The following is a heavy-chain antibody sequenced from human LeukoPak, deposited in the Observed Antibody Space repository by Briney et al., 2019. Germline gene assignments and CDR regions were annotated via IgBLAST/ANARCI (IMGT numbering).Heavy chain of an antibody. Sequence: SQTLSLTCVVTGDSVSNYSAAWEWIRQSPSRGLEWLGRTYYRSRWYTDYVPAMKSRITVSPDTSKNQFSLQVNSVTPEDTAVYYCARSLRGTYLGALDSWGQGTLVTASS. D-gene: IGHD7-27*01. J-gene: IGHJ5*01. CDR3: ARSLRGTYLGALDS. CDR2: TYYRSRWYT. V-gene: IGHV6-1*01. CDR1: GDSVSNYSAA.